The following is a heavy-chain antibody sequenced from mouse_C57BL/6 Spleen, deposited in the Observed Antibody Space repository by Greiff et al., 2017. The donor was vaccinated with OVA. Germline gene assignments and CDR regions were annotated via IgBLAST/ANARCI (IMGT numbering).Heavy chain of an antibody. CDR3: ASAWDLRWDY. Sequence: QVQLQQSGAELVRPGTSVKVSCKASGYAFTNYLIEWVKQRPGQGLEWIGVINPGSGGTNYNEKFKGKATLTADKSSSTAYMQLSSLTSEDSAVYFCASAWDLRWDYWGQGTTLTVSS. CDR2: INPGSGGT. CDR1: GYAFTNYL. D-gene: IGHD2-1*01. J-gene: IGHJ2*01. V-gene: IGHV1-54*01.